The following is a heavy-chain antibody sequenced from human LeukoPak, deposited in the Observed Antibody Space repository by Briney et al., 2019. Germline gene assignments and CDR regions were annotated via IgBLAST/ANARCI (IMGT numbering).Heavy chain of an antibody. V-gene: IGHV3-7*01. D-gene: IGHD1-26*01. CDR1: GFTFSSNW. CDR2: IDLNGSAE. J-gene: IGHJ4*02. Sequence: GGSLRLSCVASGFTFSSNWMTWVRQAPGKGLEWVASIDLNGSAEYYVDSVKGRFTISRNNAKSSLFLQMNSLRAEDTAVYYYVRLRPGDADYWGQGTLVTVSS. CDR3: VRLRPGDADY.